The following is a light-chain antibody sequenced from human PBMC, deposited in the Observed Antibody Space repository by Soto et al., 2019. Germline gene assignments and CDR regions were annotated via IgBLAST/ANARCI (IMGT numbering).Light chain of an antibody. CDR1: QSVRSN. V-gene: IGKV3-15*01. CDR3: KQYNDWPPWT. J-gene: IGKJ1*01. Sequence: ETALTQSPATLSVSPGERVTLSCRASQSVRSNLAWYQQRSGQAPRLIITGASTRATGVAARFSGSGSGTEFTLTHRSLQSEDYAIYYCKQYNDWPPWTFGKGTKLAIK. CDR2: GAS.